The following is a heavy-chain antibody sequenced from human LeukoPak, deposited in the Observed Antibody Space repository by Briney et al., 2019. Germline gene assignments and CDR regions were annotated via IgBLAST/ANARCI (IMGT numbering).Heavy chain of an antibody. D-gene: IGHD3-22*01. V-gene: IGHV3-33*01. Sequence: GRSLRLSCAASGFTFSSYGMHGVRQAPGKGLEWVAVIWYDGSNKYYVDSVKGRFTISRDNSKNTLYLQMNSLRAEDTAVYYCAVNYYDSSGTYFNYFDYWGQGTLVTVSS. J-gene: IGHJ4*02. CDR1: GFTFSSYG. CDR2: IWYDGSNK. CDR3: AVNYYDSSGTYFNYFDY.